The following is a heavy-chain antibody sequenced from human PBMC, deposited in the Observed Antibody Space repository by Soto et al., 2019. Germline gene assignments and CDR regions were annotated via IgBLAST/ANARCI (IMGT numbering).Heavy chain of an antibody. V-gene: IGHV4-59*01. D-gene: IGHD2-2*01. Sequence: QVQLQESGPGLVKPSETLSLSCTVSGDSISNYYWSWIRQTPGKGLQWIGYIYHSGSTDYNPSLNSRVTMSIDSSKSQFSLKLTSLTAADTAIYYCASSTTWYVGRFDSWGQGTLVTVSS. J-gene: IGHJ5*01. CDR2: IYHSGST. CDR1: GDSISNYY. CDR3: ASSTTWYVGRFDS.